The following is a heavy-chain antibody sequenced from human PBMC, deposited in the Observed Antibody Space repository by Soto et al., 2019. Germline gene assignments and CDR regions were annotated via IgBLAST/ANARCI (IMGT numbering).Heavy chain of an antibody. D-gene: IGHD3-9*01. CDR2: ISTYNGKT. CDR3: ARLLTEGVTYSEDAFDI. CDR1: GYTFTSHG. Sequence: QVQLVQSGGEVKKPGASVKVSCKASGYTFTSHGISWVRQAPGQGLEWMGWISTYNGKTDYAQKFHDRLTMPAETRPNTGYMELRSLRSDDTAVYYCARLLTEGVTYSEDAFDIRGQGTKVTVSS. V-gene: IGHV1-18*04. J-gene: IGHJ3*02.